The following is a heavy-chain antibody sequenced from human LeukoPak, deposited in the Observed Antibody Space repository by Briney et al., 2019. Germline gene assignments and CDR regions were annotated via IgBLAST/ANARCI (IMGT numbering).Heavy chain of an antibody. Sequence: GRSLRLSYAASGFTFSSYAMHWVRQAPGKGLEWVAVISYDGSNKYYADSVKGRFTISRDNSKNTLYLQMNSLRAEDTAVYYCARWAPYSSSWYFDYWGQGTLVTVSS. CDR3: ARWAPYSSSWYFDY. CDR1: GFTFSSYA. V-gene: IGHV3-30*04. J-gene: IGHJ4*02. CDR2: ISYDGSNK. D-gene: IGHD6-13*01.